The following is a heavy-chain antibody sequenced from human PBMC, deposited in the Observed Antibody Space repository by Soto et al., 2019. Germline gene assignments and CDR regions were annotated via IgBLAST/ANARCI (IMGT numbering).Heavy chain of an antibody. V-gene: IGHV1-18*01. D-gene: IGHD6-13*01. Sequence: QVQLVQSGAEVKKPGASVKVSCRASGYSFTSYGITWVRQTPGQGLEWRGWISVHNGYTNYPQKIQYRTTMTTDTSTSTAYMELTSLRSDDTAVYYCARGRGVSSWYETPHYFDSWGQGTLVTVSS. J-gene: IGHJ4*02. CDR1: GYSFTSYG. CDR2: ISVHNGYT. CDR3: ARGRGVSSWYETPHYFDS.